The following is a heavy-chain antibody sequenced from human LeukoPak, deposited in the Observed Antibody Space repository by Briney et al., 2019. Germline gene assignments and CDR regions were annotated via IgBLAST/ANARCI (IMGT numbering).Heavy chain of an antibody. J-gene: IGHJ5*02. V-gene: IGHV4-4*07. CDR1: GGSISSYY. CDR3: ARDREAVANWGYDWFDP. D-gene: IGHD7-27*01. CDR2: IYTSGST. Sequence: SETLSLTCTVSGGSISSYYWSWIRQPTGKGLEWIGRIYTSGSTNYNPSLNSRVTMSVDTSKNQFSLKLSSVTAADTAVYYCARDREAVANWGYDWFDPWGQGTLVTVSS.